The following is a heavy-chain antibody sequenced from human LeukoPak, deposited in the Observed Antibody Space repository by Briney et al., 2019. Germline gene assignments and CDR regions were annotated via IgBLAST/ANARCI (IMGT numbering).Heavy chain of an antibody. Sequence: PGGSLRLSCAASGFTFGSYWMHWVRQAPGKGLVWVPRINTDGGSTTYADSVKGRFTISRDNAKITLYLQMNSLRAEDTAVYYCARGVRYGEQDSWGQGTLVTVSS. CDR3: ARGVRYGEQDS. V-gene: IGHV3-74*01. D-gene: IGHD4-17*01. CDR1: GFTFGSYW. CDR2: INTDGGST. J-gene: IGHJ4*02.